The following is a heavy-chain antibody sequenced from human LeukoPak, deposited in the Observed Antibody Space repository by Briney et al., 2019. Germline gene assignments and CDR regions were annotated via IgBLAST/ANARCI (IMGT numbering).Heavy chain of an antibody. CDR2: ISSTGDYI. V-gene: IGHV3-21*01. D-gene: IGHD3-16*02. J-gene: IGHJ3*01. CDR1: GYTFRHYS. CDR3: VSGNDPDSTWESYRIDAFDF. Sequence: PGGSLSLSCAASGYTFRHYSVNWVRQAPGKGLEWVSSISSTGDYIYYADSVKGRFTISRDNAKSSLYLQMNSLRAEDTAVYYCVSGNDPDSTWESYRIDAFDFWGHGSTVIVSS.